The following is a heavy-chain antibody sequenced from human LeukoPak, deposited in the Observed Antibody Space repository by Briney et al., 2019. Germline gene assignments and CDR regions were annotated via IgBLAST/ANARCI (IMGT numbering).Heavy chain of an antibody. CDR2: IYYSGST. J-gene: IGHJ4*02. CDR3: ARVDGYQLLQ. D-gene: IGHD2-2*01. Sequence: PSETLSLTCTVSGGSISSYYWSWIRQPSGQGLEWIGYIYYSGSTNYNPSLKSRVTISVDTSKNQFSLKLSSVTAADTAVYYCARVDGYQLLQWGQGTLVTVSS. V-gene: IGHV4-59*01. CDR1: GGSISSYY.